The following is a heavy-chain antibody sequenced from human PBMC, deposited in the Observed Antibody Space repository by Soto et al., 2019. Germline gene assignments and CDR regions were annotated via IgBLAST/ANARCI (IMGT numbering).Heavy chain of an antibody. D-gene: IGHD6-19*01. CDR1: GYTFTDYY. Sequence: QVQLVQSGAEVKKPGASVKVSCKASGYTFTDYYVHWVRQAPGQGLEWMGWINTNSGVTNFAQKFQGWVTLTRDTYVNTAYMALNRLKSDDTAVFFCARGVSGWSPFDFWGQGTLVTVSS. J-gene: IGHJ4*02. CDR3: ARGVSGWSPFDF. CDR2: INTNSGVT. V-gene: IGHV1-2*04.